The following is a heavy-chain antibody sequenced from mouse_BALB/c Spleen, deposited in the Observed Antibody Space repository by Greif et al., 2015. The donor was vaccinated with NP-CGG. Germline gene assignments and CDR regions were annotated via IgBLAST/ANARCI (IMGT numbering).Heavy chain of an antibody. CDR1: GFTFSSYY. Sequence: EVMLVESGGGLVKLGGSLKLSCVASGFTFSSYYMSWVRQTPEKRLELVAAINSNGGSTYYPDTVKGRFTISRDNAKNPLYLQMSSLKSEDTSLYYCARGGTTVFDYWGQGTTLTVSS. CDR3: ARGGTTVFDY. D-gene: IGHD1-1*01. CDR2: INSNGGST. J-gene: IGHJ2*01. V-gene: IGHV5-6-2*01.